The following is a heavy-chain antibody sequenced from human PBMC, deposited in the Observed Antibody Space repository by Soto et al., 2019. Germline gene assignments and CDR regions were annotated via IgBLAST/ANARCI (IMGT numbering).Heavy chain of an antibody. J-gene: IGHJ4*02. CDR1: GFTFRSYA. CDR2: ISGSGIST. CDR3: ARDPHYYGSGSHFDY. Sequence: GGSLRLSCAASGFTFRSYAMSWVRQAPGKGLEWVSGISGSGISTHYADSVKGRFTISRDNSKNTLYLQMNSLRAEDTAVYYCARDPHYYGSGSHFDYWGQGTLVTVSS. D-gene: IGHD3-10*01. V-gene: IGHV3-23*01.